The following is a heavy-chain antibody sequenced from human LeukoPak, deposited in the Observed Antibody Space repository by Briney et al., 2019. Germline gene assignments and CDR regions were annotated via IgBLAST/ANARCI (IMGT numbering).Heavy chain of an antibody. CDR2: INHRGST. CDR1: GGSFRNYY. D-gene: IGHD3-22*01. CDR3: ARGGMYYYDSSGYQH. J-gene: IGHJ4*02. V-gene: IGHV4-34*01. Sequence: PSETLSLTCAVYGGSFRNYYWTWIRQPPGKGLEWIAEINHRGSTNYNPSLKSRVTISLDTSENQFSLKLTSVTAADTAVYYCARGGMYYYDSSGYQHWGQGTLVTVSS.